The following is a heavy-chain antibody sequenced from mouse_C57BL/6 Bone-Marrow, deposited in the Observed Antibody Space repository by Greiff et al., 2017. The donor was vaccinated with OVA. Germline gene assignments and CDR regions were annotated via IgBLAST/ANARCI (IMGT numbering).Heavy chain of an antibody. CDR2: IDPSDSYT. CDR3: ARGKGIYYYGRRYFDY. D-gene: IGHD1-1*01. Sequence: QVQLQQPGAELVMPGASVKLSCKASGYTFTSYRMHWVKQRPGQGLEWIGEIDPSDSYTNYNQKFKGKSTLTVDKSSSTAYMQLSSLTSEDSAVYYCARGKGIYYYGRRYFDYWGQGTTLTVSS. J-gene: IGHJ2*01. CDR1: GYTFTSYR. V-gene: IGHV1-69*01.